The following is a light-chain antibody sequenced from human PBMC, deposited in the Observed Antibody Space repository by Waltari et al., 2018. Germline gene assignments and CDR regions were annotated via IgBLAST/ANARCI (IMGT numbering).Light chain of an antibody. V-gene: IGLV1-44*01. CDR3: AAWDDSLNLS. Sequence: QSVLTQPPSASGTPGQRVTISCSGSSSTIGRNSVDWYQQFPGTAPKLLIYSNNQRPSGVPDRFSGSKSGTSASLAISGLQSEDEAEYFCAAWDDSLNLSFGVGTKLTVL. CDR2: SNN. CDR1: SSTIGRNS. J-gene: IGLJ2*01.